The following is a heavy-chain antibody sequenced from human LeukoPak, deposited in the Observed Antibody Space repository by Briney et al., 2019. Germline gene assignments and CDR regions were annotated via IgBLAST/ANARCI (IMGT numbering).Heavy chain of an antibody. J-gene: IGHJ4*02. V-gene: IGHV3-23*01. D-gene: IGHD6-19*01. CDR2: ISASGGST. CDR1: GFTLSSYA. CDR3: AKVPAVAGLDY. Sequence: GGSLRLSCAASGFTLSSYAMSWVRQAPGKGLEWVSSISASGGSTNYADSVKGRFTISRDNSKNTLYLQMNSLRAEDTAVYYCAKVPAVAGLDYWGQGTLVTVSS.